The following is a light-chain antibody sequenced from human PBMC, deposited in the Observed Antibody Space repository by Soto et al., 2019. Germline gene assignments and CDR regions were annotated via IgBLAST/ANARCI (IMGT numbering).Light chain of an antibody. Sequence: EDVLTQSPGTQYLSPGERATLSCRASQSVSSSYLAWYQQKPGQAPRLLIYGASSRATGIPDRFSGSGSGTDFTLTISRLEPEDFAVYYCQQYGSSLRTFGQGTKV. CDR1: QSVSSSY. CDR2: GAS. J-gene: IGKJ1*01. V-gene: IGKV3-20*01. CDR3: QQYGSSLRT.